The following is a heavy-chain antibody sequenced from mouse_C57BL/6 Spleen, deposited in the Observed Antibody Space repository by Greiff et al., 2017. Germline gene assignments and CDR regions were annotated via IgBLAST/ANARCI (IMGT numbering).Heavy chain of an antibody. CDR2: IYPRSGNT. D-gene: IGHD3-3*01. V-gene: IGHV1-81*01. Sequence: QVQLQQPGAELARPGASVKLSCKASGYTFTSYGIRWVKQRTGQGLEWIGEIYPRSGNTYYNEKFKGKATLTADKSSSTAYMQLRSLTSEDNAIYYCARVHFCGEKGRWFADWGKGTLVTVSA. CDR1: GYTFTSYG. CDR3: ARVHFCGEKGRWFAD. J-gene: IGHJ3*01.